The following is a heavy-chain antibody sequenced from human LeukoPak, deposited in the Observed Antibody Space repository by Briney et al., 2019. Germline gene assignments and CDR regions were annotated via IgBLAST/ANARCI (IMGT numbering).Heavy chain of an antibody. CDR1: GFTFSRYS. Sequence: GGSLRLSCAASGFTFSRYSMSWVRQAPGKGLVWVSSISSSSSYIYYADSVKGRFMISRDNAKNSLYLQMNSLRAEDTAVYYCARVDYYDSSDYHEDYWGQGTLVTVSS. V-gene: IGHV3-21*01. CDR3: ARVDYYDSSDYHEDY. CDR2: ISSSSSYI. D-gene: IGHD3-22*01. J-gene: IGHJ4*02.